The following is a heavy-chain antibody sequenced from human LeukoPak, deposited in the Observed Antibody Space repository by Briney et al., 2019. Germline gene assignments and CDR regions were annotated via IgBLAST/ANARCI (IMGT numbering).Heavy chain of an antibody. J-gene: IGHJ4*02. V-gene: IGHV1-18*01. Sequence: GASVKVSCKASGYIFASYGISWVRQAPGQGLQWMGWISGYNGNTNYAQKFQGRVTVTTETSTSKVYMELRSLRSDDTAVYYCARQAACSSIRCPIDYWGQGTLVTVSS. D-gene: IGHD2-2*01. CDR3: ARQAACSSIRCPIDY. CDR1: GYIFASYG. CDR2: ISGYNGNT.